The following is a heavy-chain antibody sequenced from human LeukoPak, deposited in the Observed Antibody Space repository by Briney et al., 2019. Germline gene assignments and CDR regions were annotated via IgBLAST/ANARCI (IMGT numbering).Heavy chain of an antibody. D-gene: IGHD2-21*01. Sequence: GVSVKVSCKASGYTFTNFYIHWMRQAPGQGLEWMGWINPDNGVTDYAQKFQGRVTMTRDTSISAVYVELSRLRSDDTAVYYCARSDSYTWFDPWGQGTLVPSPQ. CDR2: INPDNGVT. V-gene: IGHV1-2*02. CDR1: GYTFTNFY. J-gene: IGHJ5*02. CDR3: ARSDSYTWFDP.